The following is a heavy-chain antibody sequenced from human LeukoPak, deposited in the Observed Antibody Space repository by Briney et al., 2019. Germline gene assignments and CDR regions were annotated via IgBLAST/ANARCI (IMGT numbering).Heavy chain of an antibody. CDR2: FDPEDGET. Sequence: ASVKVSCKVSGYTLTELSMHWVRQATGKGLEWMGGFDPEDGETIYAQKFQGRVTMTEDTSTDTAYMELSSLRSEDTAVYYCATEGPSYGRPYYYYGMDVWGQGTTVTVSS. CDR3: ATEGPSYGRPYYYYGMDV. D-gene: IGHD5-18*01. CDR1: GYTLTELS. V-gene: IGHV1-24*01. J-gene: IGHJ6*02.